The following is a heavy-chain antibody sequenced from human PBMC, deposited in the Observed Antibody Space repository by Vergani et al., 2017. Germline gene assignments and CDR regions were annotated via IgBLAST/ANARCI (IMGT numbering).Heavy chain of an antibody. CDR3: ARDAYDDIVTGPTDY. D-gene: IGHD3-9*01. V-gene: IGHV3-33*01. Sequence: QVQLVESGGGVVQPGRSLRLSCAASGFTFSSYGMHWVRQAPGKGLEWVAVIWYDGSTKYYADSVKGRFTISRDNSKNTLYLQMNSLRAEDTAVYYCARDAYDDIVTGPTDYWGQGTLVTVSS. CDR2: IWYDGSTK. J-gene: IGHJ4*02. CDR1: GFTFSSYG.